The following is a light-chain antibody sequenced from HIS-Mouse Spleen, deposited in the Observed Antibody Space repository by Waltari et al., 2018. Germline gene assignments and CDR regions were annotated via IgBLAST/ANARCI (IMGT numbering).Light chain of an antibody. J-gene: IGLJ3*02. V-gene: IGLV3-27*01. CDR1: VLAKKY. Sequence: SYELTQPSSVSVSPGQTARITCPGDVLAKKYARWFQQKPGQAPVLVIYKDSERPSGIPERFSGSSSGTTVTLTISGAQVEDEADYYCYSAADNIEVFGGGTKLTVL. CDR2: KDS. CDR3: YSAADNIEV.